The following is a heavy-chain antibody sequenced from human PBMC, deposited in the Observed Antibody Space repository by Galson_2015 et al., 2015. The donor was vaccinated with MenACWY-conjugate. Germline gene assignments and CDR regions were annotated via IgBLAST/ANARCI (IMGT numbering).Heavy chain of an antibody. CDR3: ARKSRESGGWNGCVGF. CDR2: ISFDGSNE. D-gene: IGHD6-19*01. CDR1: GFTFSSNS. J-gene: IGHJ4*02. Sequence: LRLSCAASGFTFSSNSITWVRQSPGKGLEWVAFISFDGSNEYYADSLKGRITISRDNAKNTLYLQMNNLRPEDSGVYFCARKSRESGGWNGCVGFWGQGTLVSVSS. V-gene: IGHV3-30*03.